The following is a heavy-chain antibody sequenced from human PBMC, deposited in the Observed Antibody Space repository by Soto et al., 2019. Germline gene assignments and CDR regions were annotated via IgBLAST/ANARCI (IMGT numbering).Heavy chain of an antibody. D-gene: IGHD6-6*01. Sequence: WGSLRLSCAASGFTFSNYAMSWVRQAPGKGLEWVSAISSSGGGTYYTDSVKGRFTISRDNSKNTLYLQMNSLRAEDTAVYYCAKRKVGSSSSYFDNWGQGTLVTVSS. CDR2: ISSSGGGT. V-gene: IGHV3-23*01. J-gene: IGHJ4*02. CDR3: AKRKVGSSSSYFDN. CDR1: GFTFSNYA.